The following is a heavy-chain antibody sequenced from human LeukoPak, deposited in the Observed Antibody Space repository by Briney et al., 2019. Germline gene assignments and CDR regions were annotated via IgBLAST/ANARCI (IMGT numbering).Heavy chain of an antibody. CDR2: INHSGST. J-gene: IGHJ5*02. V-gene: IGHV4-39*07. CDR1: GGSISSGGYY. Sequence: PSETLSLTCTVSGGSISSGGYYWSWIRQPPGKGLEWIGEINHSGSTNYNLSLKSRVTISVDTSKNQFSLKLSSVTAAGTAVYYCARSGVTTKGDYDFWSGYSGSWFDPWGQGTLVTVSS. D-gene: IGHD3-3*01. CDR3: ARSGVTTKGDYDFWSGYSGSWFDP.